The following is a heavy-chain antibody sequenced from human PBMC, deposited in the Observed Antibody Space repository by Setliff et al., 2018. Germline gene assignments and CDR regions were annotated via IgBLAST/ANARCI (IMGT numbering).Heavy chain of an antibody. V-gene: IGHV4-38-2*01. CDR2: INHSGST. CDR1: GYSISSGYC. CDR3: RFWSGYYKNDY. D-gene: IGHD3-3*01. Sequence: SETLSLTCDVSGYSISSGYCWGWIRQPPGKGLEWIGEINHSGSTNYNPSLTSRVTISVDTSKNQFSLKLSSVTAADTAVYYCRFWSGYYKNDYWGQGTLVTVSS. J-gene: IGHJ4*02.